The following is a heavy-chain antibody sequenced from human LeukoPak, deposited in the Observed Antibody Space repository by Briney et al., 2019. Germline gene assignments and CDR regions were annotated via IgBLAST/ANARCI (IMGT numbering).Heavy chain of an antibody. Sequence: GASVKVSCKASGFTFTSSAVQWVRQARGQRLEWIGWIVVGGGNTNYAQKFQERVTITRDMSTSTAYMELSSLRSEDTAVYYCAAGTTVVTPPTDYWGQGTLVTVSS. D-gene: IGHD4-23*01. CDR3: AAGTTVVTPPTDY. V-gene: IGHV1-58*01. J-gene: IGHJ4*02. CDR2: IVVGGGNT. CDR1: GFTFTSSA.